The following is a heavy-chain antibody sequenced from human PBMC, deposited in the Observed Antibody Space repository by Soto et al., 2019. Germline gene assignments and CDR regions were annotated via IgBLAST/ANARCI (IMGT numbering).Heavy chain of an antibody. CDR2: IFYLGSS. V-gene: IGHV4-39*01. Sequence: SETLSLTCTVSGDSIISRDFYWGWVRQPPGKGLEWIGSIFYLGSSYYTPSLKGRVTMSVDTSKNQFSLRLRSVTAADTALYFCARHSLALRKNNWFDSWGQGIMVTVSS. CDR1: GDSIISRDFY. CDR3: ARHSLALRKNNWFDS. D-gene: IGHD3-3*02. J-gene: IGHJ5*01.